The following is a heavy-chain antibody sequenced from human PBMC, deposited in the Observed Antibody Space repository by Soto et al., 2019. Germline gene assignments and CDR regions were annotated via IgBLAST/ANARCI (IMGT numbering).Heavy chain of an antibody. CDR1: GFTFRTSC. CDR3: ARRNYGPAH. CDR2: MNDDGSTT. J-gene: IGHJ4*02. V-gene: IGHV3-74*03. Sequence: EVQLVESGGGLVQPGGSLRLSCAASGFTFRTSCMYWDRQAPGKGLVWVSRMNDDGSTTTYAETVKGRFTVSRDNAKNTLFMQMDSVKAEATGVYYSARRNYGPAHWGEGTLVTVSS. D-gene: IGHD3-10*01.